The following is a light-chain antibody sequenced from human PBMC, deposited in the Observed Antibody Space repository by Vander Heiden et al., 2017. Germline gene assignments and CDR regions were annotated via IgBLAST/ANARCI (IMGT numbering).Light chain of an antibody. Sequence: SYVLTQPPSLPVAPGETARIACGGHNIGGRSVHWYHQKPGQAPLLVIYDDSDRPSGIPERFSGSTSGNTATLTISRVEAGDEADYYCQVWDYNSDHWVFGGGTKLTVL. J-gene: IGLJ3*02. V-gene: IGLV3-21*04. CDR2: DDS. CDR1: NIGGRS. CDR3: QVWDYNSDHWV.